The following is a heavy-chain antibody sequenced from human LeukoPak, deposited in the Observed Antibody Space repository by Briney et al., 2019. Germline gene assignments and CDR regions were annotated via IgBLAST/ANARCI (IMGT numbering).Heavy chain of an antibody. V-gene: IGHV4-59*01. D-gene: IGHD1-1*01. CDR2: IYCRGDT. Sequence: SETLSLTCTVSGGSINNYYWNWIRQSPGKGLEWIGYIYCRGDTRYNPSLKGRVTISIDTSKSQISLKLNSVNAADTAIYYCAREPESTAGNYFDNWGQGTLVTVSS. J-gene: IGHJ4*02. CDR1: GGSINNYY. CDR3: AREPESTAGNYFDN.